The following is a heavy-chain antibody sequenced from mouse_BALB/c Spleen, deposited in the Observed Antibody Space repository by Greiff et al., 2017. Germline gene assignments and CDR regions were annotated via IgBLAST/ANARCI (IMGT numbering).Heavy chain of an antibody. CDR2: IDPSDSET. CDR1: GYTFTSYW. Sequence: QVQLQQPGAELVKPGAPVKLSCKASGYTFTSYWMNWVKQRPGRGLEWIGRIDPSDSETHYNQKFKDKATLTVDKSSSTAYIQLSSLTSEDSAVYYCARYDYDGYYYAMDYWGQGTSVTVSS. D-gene: IGHD2-4*01. J-gene: IGHJ4*01. V-gene: IGHV1-69*02. CDR3: ARYDYDGYYYAMDY.